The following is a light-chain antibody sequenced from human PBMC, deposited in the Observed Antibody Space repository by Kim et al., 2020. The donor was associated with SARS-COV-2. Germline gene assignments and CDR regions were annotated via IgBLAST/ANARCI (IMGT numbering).Light chain of an antibody. CDR1: KLGDKY. V-gene: IGLV3-1*01. J-gene: IGLJ2*01. CDR2: QDS. Sequence: SYELTQPPSVSVPPGQTASITCSGDKLGDKYACWYQQKPGQSPVLVIYQDSKRPSGIPERFSGSNSGNTATLTISGPQAMDEADYYCQAWDSSTVVFGGG. CDR3: QAWDSSTVV.